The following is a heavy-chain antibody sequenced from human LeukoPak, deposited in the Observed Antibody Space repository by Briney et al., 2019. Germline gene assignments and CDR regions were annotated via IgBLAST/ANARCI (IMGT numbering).Heavy chain of an antibody. D-gene: IGHD3-22*01. CDR2: INPSGGGT. J-gene: IGHJ4*02. V-gene: IGHV1-46*04. CDR1: GFTFTNYY. CDR3: ARDHHDSSGKQYPSFDY. Sequence: ASVKVSCKASGFTFTNYYIHWVRQAPGQGLEWMGIINPSGGGTSYAQKLQGRVTMTRDTSTSTVYMDLSSLRSEDTAVYYCARDHHDSSGKQYPSFDYWGQGTLVTVSS.